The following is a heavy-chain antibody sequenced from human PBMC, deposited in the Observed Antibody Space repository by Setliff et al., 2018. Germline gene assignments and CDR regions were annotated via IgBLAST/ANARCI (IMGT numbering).Heavy chain of an antibody. V-gene: IGHV4-4*07. CDR1: GDSISSYF. CDR2: FYISGTT. Sequence: SETLSLTCSVSGDSISSYFWTWIRQPAGKGLEWIGRFYISGTTTYNPSLKSRVTMSADTSKNQFSLKLSSVTAADTAVYYCARGSLPYDNSGFDYWGQGTLVTVS. CDR3: ARGSLPYDNSGFDY. J-gene: IGHJ4*02. D-gene: IGHD3-22*01.